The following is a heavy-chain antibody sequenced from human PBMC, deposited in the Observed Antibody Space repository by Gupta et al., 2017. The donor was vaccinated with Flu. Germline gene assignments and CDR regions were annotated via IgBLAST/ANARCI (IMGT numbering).Heavy chain of an antibody. D-gene: IGHD3-9*01. Sequence: QWVRQAPGQRVEWMGWINTGNGNTKDSQKFQARININMDTSASTADMELSSLRSEDTAMYYCAREDSSTVNNLRRGGTIKKANMDGGGKGTAVTVSS. CDR2: INTGNGNT. CDR3: AREDSSTVNNLRRGGTIKKANMDG. J-gene: IGHJ6*03. V-gene: IGHV1-3*04.